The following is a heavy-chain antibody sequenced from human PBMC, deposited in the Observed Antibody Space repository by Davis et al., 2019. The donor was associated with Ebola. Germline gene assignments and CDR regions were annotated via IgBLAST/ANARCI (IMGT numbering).Heavy chain of an antibody. V-gene: IGHV5-51*01. D-gene: IGHD2-8*02. J-gene: IGHJ3*02. CDR2: IYTGDSDT. CDR1: GNSFNSHW. CDR3: ASLRRTITGMDDGFDM. Sequence: GESLKISCKDSGNSFNSHWIGWVRQLPGKGLEWMGIIYTGDSDTRYSPSFRGQVTISADKSIKTAFLQWSSLKASDTALYYCASLRRTITGMDDGFDMWGQGTMVTVSS.